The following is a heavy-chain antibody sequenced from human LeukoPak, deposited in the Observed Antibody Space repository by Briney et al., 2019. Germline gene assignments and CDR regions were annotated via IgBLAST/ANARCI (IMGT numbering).Heavy chain of an antibody. CDR1: GFTFSTYG. V-gene: IGHV3-33*01. Sequence: GGSLRLSCAASGFTFSTYGMHWVRQAPGKGLEWVALVWSDGNGKFYADSVKGRFTISRDNSKNTLYLQMNSLTAEDTAIYYCAREVGGSRAFDVWGQGTMVTVSS. J-gene: IGHJ3*01. CDR2: VWSDGNGK. D-gene: IGHD6-13*01. CDR3: AREVGGSRAFDV.